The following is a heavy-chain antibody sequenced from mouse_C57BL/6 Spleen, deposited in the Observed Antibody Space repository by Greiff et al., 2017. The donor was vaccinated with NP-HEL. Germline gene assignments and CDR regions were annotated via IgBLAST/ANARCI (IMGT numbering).Heavy chain of an antibody. V-gene: IGHV5-9-1*02. D-gene: IGHD1-1*01. Sequence: EVKFVESGEGLVKPGGSLKLSCAASGFTFSSYAMSWVRQTPEKRLEWVAYISSGGDYIYYADTVKGRFTISRDNARNTLYLQMSSLKSEDTAMYYCTRDLNLFGDYWGQGTTLTVSS. CDR2: ISSGGDYI. CDR1: GFTFSSYA. J-gene: IGHJ2*01. CDR3: TRDLNLFGDY.